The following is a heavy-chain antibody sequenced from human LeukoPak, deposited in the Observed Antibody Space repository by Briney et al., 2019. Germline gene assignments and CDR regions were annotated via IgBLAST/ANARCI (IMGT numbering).Heavy chain of an antibody. CDR1: GSTFSSYW. D-gene: IGHD2-21*02. J-gene: IGHJ4*02. Sequence: PGGSLRLSCAASGSTFSSYWMSWVRQAPGKGLEWVANIKQDGSEKYYVDSVKGRFTISRDNAKNSLYLQMNSLRAEDTAVYYCARAWGDPGRALDYWGQGTLVTVSS. CDR2: IKQDGSEK. V-gene: IGHV3-7*01. CDR3: ARAWGDPGRALDY.